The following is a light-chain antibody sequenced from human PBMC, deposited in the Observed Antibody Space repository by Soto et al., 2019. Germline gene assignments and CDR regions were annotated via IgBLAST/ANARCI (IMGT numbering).Light chain of an antibody. Sequence: AIRMTQSPSSFSASTGDRVTITCRASQGISSYLAWYQQKPGKAPKLLIYAASTLQSGVPSRFSGSGSGTDFTLTISCLQSEDCATYSCQQYYSYPPTFGQGNKLDIK. V-gene: IGKV1-8*01. CDR1: QGISSY. CDR3: QQYYSYPPT. CDR2: AAS. J-gene: IGKJ2*01.